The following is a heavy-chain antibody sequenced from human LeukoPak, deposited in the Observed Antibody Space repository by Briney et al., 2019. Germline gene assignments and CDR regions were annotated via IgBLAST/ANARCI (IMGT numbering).Heavy chain of an antibody. Sequence: SQTLSLTCTVSGGSISSGGYYWSWIRQHPGKGLEWIGYIYYSGSTYYNPSLKSRVTISVDTSKNQFSLKLSSVTAADTAVYYCAREDIVVNRGSDPWGQGTLVTVSS. J-gene: IGHJ5*02. D-gene: IGHD2-15*01. CDR1: GGSISSGGYY. CDR3: AREDIVVNRGSDP. V-gene: IGHV4-31*03. CDR2: IYYSGST.